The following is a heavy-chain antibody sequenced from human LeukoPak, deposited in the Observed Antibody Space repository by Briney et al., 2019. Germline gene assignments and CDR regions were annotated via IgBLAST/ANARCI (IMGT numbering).Heavy chain of an antibody. CDR3: ARHYRDYYGSGSYPWYGMDV. Sequence: SETLSLTCTVSGGSISSYYWSWIRQPPGKGLEWIGYIYYSGSTNYNPSLKSRVTISVDTSKNQFSLRLSSVTAADTAVYYCARHYRDYYGSGSYPWYGMDVWGQGTTVTVSS. D-gene: IGHD3-10*01. V-gene: IGHV4-59*08. CDR1: GGSISSYY. J-gene: IGHJ6*02. CDR2: IYYSGST.